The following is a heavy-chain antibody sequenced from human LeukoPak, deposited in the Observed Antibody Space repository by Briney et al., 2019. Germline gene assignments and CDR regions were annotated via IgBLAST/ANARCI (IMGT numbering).Heavy chain of an antibody. CDR2: IYYSGST. Sequence: PETLSLTCTVSGGSISSYYWSWIRQPPGKGLEWIGYIYYSGSTNYNPSLKSRVTISVDTSKNQFSLKLRSVTAADTAVYYCARDSYSWFDPWGQGTLVTVSS. J-gene: IGHJ5*02. CDR3: ARDSYSWFDP. CDR1: GGSISSYY. V-gene: IGHV4-59*01.